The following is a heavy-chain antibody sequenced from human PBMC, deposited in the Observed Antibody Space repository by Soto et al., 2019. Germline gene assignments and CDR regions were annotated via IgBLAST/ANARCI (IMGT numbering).Heavy chain of an antibody. CDR1: GFNFRSFF. Sequence: GGSLRLSCTASGFNFRSFFMNWGRQAPGKGSKRVSGIDTSGGVTKYEDNVKVRFTLSRDNSKNTLYLQMNSLRAEDTALYYCTKDKHWYGMDVWGQGT. CDR2: IDTSGGVT. V-gene: IGHV3-23*01. CDR3: TKDKHWYGMDV. D-gene: IGHD1-1*01. J-gene: IGHJ6*02.